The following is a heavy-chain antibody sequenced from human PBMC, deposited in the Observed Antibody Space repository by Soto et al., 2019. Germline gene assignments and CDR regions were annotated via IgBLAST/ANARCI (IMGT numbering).Heavy chain of an antibody. CDR3: AKVRTPSSGYYWFVSVKFDY. CDR2: ISGSGGST. J-gene: IGHJ4*02. D-gene: IGHD3-22*01. Sequence: GGSLRLSCAASGFTFSSYAMSWVRQAPGKGLEWVSAISGSGGSTYYADSVKGRFTISRDNSKNTLYLQMNSLRAEDTAVYYCAKVRTPSSGYYWFVSVKFDYWGQGTLVTVSS. V-gene: IGHV3-23*01. CDR1: GFTFSSYA.